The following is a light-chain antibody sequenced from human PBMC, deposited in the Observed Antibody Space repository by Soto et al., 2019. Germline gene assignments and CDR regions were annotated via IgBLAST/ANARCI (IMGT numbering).Light chain of an antibody. CDR2: AAS. Sequence: EIVLTQSPATLSLSPGERATLSCRASQSVSSYLAWYQQKPGQAPRLLIYAASTRATGVPARFSGSGSGTDFTLSISRLEPEDFAVYYCQQYSSLWTFGQGTKVDI. J-gene: IGKJ1*01. CDR1: QSVSSY. V-gene: IGKV3-11*01. CDR3: QQYSSLWT.